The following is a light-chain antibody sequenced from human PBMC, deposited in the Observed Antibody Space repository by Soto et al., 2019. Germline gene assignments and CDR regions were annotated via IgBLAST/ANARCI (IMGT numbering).Light chain of an antibody. CDR1: QGIGST. J-gene: IGKJ1*01. CDR3: QQYNSYSPWT. V-gene: IGKV3-15*01. Sequence: EIVMTQSPATLSVSPGEGATLSCRASQGIGSTLAWYQHKPGQTPRLLIYDASTRATGVPARFSGSGSGTEFTLTINSLQSDDFATYYCQQYNSYSPWTFGQGTKVEIK. CDR2: DAS.